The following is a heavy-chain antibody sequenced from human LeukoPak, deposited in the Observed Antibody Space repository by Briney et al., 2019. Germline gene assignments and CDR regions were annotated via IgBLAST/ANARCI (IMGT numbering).Heavy chain of an antibody. CDR3: ARVYGYSYGYARRYYFDY. CDR2: INHSGST. CDR1: GGSFSGYY. D-gene: IGHD5-18*01. V-gene: IGHV4-34*01. Sequence: SETLSLTCAVYGGSFSGYYWSWIRQPPGKGLEWIGEINHSGSTNYNPSLKSRVTISVDTSKNQFSLKLSSVTAADTAVYYCARVYGYSYGYARRYYFDYWGQGTLVTVSS. J-gene: IGHJ4*02.